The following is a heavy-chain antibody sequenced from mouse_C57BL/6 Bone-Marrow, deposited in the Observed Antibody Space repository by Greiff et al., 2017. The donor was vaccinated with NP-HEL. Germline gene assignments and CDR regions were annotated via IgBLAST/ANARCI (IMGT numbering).Heavy chain of an antibody. CDR1: GYTFTSYG. CDR3: ADYRRFAY. J-gene: IGHJ3*01. Sequence: VQLQQSGAELARPGASVKLSCKASGYTFTSYGISWVKQRTGQGLEWIGEIYPRSGNTYYNEKFKGKATLTADKSSSTAYMELRSLTSEDSAFYFCADYRRFAYWGQGTLVTVSA. CDR2: IYPRSGNT. D-gene: IGHD2-14*01. V-gene: IGHV1-81*01.